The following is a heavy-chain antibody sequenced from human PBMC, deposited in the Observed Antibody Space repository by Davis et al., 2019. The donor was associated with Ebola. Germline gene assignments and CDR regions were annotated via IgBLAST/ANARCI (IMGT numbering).Heavy chain of an antibody. D-gene: IGHD3-10*01. J-gene: IGHJ6*02. CDR2: IWYDGSNK. Sequence: GGSLRLSCAASGFTFSNYGMHWVRQVPGKGLEWVAVIWYDGSNKYYADSVKGRFTISRDNSKNTLYLQMNSLRAEDTAVYYCARDRDYGSGSYLITYGMDVWGQGTTVTVSS. CDR1: GFTFSNYG. CDR3: ARDRDYGSGSYLITYGMDV. V-gene: IGHV3-33*01.